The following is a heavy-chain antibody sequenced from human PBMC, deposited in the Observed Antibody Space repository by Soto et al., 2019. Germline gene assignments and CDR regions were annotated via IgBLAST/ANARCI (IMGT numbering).Heavy chain of an antibody. Sequence: GGSLRLSCAASGFTFSSYGMHWVRQAPGKGLEWVAVIWYDGSNKYYADSVKGRFTTSRDNSKNTLYLQMNSLRAEDTAVYYCARDPGYSNYYGMDVWGQGTTVTVS. V-gene: IGHV3-33*01. CDR3: ARDPGYSNYYGMDV. CDR2: IWYDGSNK. J-gene: IGHJ6*02. D-gene: IGHD4-4*01. CDR1: GFTFSSYG.